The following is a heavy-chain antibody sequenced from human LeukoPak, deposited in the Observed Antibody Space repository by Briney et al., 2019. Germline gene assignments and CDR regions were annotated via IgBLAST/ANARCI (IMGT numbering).Heavy chain of an antibody. D-gene: IGHD2-2*01. CDR3: AKDHGDIVVVPAATAPDY. J-gene: IGHJ4*02. V-gene: IGHV3-33*06. Sequence: GGSLRLSCAASGFTFSSYGMHWVRQAPGKGLEWVAVIWYDGSNKYYADSVKGRFTISRDNSKNTLYLQMNSLRAEDTAVYYCAKDHGDIVVVPAATAPDYWGQGTPVTVSS. CDR2: IWYDGSNK. CDR1: GFTFSSYG.